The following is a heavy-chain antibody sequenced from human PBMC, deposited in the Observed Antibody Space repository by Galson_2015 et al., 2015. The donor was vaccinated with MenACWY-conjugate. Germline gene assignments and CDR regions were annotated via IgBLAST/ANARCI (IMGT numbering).Heavy chain of an antibody. D-gene: IGHD3/OR15-3a*01. J-gene: IGHJ4*02. CDR1: GFTFSNSW. CDR3: AAWTADDNY. V-gene: IGHV3-7*01. Sequence: SLRLSCAASGFTFSNSWMNWLRQAPGSGLEWVADINPEGSRGPSVDSGKGRFTISRDNAENSVYLEMNSLRPEDTAVFYCAAWTADDNYWAQGTLVTVSS. CDR2: INPEGSRG.